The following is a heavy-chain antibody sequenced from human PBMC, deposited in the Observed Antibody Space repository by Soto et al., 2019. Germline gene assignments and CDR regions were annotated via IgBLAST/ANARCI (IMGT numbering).Heavy chain of an antibody. CDR3: TRGRSMIANDDFEY. J-gene: IGHJ4*02. CDR1: GFAVSSYS. Sequence: PGGSLRLSXAASGFAVSSYSMHWVRQAPGKGLEWVAAMSFDGNSKYFADSVKGRFKISRDTSKNTWSLEMESLGAEDSALYHCTRGRSMIANDDFEYWGQGTQVTVSS. CDR2: MSFDGNSK. V-gene: IGHV3-30-3*01. D-gene: IGHD2-21*01.